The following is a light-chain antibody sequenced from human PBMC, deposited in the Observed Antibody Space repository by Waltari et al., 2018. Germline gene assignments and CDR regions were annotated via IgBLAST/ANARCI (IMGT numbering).Light chain of an antibody. CDR3: ATWDDGLSGWV. CDR2: RNN. J-gene: IGLJ3*02. CDR1: SPNNGDNF. Sequence: QSVVTQPPSASGTPGQRVAISCSGSSPNNGDNFVYWYQQPPGPAPKLLIYRNNQRPSGVPDRFSGSKSGTSASLAISGLRSEDEADYYCATWDDGLSGWVFGGGTKLTVL. V-gene: IGLV1-47*01.